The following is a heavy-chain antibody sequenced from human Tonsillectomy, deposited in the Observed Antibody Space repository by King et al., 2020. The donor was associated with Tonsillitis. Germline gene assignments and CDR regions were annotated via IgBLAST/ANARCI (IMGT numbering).Heavy chain of an antibody. CDR2: IIPILGIA. CDR3: AREATMEAAGAFDI. V-gene: IGHV1-69*09. CDR1: GGTFSSYF. J-gene: IGHJ3*02. D-gene: IGHD5-12*01. Sequence: QLVQSGAEVKKPGSSAKVSCKASGGTFSSYFLSWVRQAPGQGLEWMGRIIPILGIANYAQQFQGRVPITADRSSTTAYMELSSLRVEDTAVYYCAREATMEAAGAFDIWGQGTMVTVSS.